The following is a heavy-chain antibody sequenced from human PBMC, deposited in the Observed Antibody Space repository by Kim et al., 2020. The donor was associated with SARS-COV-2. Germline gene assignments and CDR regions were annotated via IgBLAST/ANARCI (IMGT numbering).Heavy chain of an antibody. CDR1: GLRFSNAW. CDR2: IKSKTDGGTI. V-gene: IGHV3-15*01. D-gene: IGHD3-10*01. J-gene: IGHJ4*02. CDR3: TTGTRPY. Sequence: PGGSLRLSCAASGLRFSNAWMSWVRQAPGKGLEWIGRIKSKTDGGTIDYIAPVEGRFTISRDDSKNTLYLQMNSLKTEDTAVYYCTTGTRPYWGQGTLVTVSS.